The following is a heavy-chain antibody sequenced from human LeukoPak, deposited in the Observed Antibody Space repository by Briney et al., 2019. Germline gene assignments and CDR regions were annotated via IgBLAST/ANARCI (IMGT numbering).Heavy chain of an antibody. CDR1: GGSFSGYY. Sequence: SETLSLTCAVYGGSFSGYYWSWIRLPPGKGLEWIGEINHSGSTNYNPSLKSRVTISVDTSKNQFSLKLSSVTAADTAVYYCARGPLRSGYYRPNWFDPWGQGTLVTVSS. CDR3: ARGPLRSGYYRPNWFDP. CDR2: INHSGST. J-gene: IGHJ5*02. D-gene: IGHD3-3*01. V-gene: IGHV4-34*01.